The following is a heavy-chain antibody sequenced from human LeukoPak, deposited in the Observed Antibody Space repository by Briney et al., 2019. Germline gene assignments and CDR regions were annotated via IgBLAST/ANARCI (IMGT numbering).Heavy chain of an antibody. Sequence: TSETLSLTCAVYGGSFSGYYWSWIRQPPGKGLEWIGEINHSGSTNYNPSLKSRVTISVDTSKNQFSLKLSSVTAADTAVYYCARARYDYVWGSSLFRSANGWDYWGQGTLVTVSS. CDR2: INHSGST. CDR1: GGSFSGYY. D-gene: IGHD3-16*01. V-gene: IGHV4-34*01. J-gene: IGHJ4*02. CDR3: ARARYDYVWGSSLFRSANGWDY.